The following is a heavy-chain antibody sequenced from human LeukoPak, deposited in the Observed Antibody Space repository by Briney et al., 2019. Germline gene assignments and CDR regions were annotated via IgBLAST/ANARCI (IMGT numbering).Heavy chain of an antibody. D-gene: IGHD3-22*01. Sequence: GGSLRLSCAASGFTFSSYGMHWVRQAPGKGLEWVAFVRYDGSNKYYADSVKGRFTISRDNSKNTLYLQMNSLRVEDTAVYYSAKDEIPHYYDSSGDAFDIWGQGTMVTVSS. CDR1: GFTFSSYG. J-gene: IGHJ3*02. CDR2: VRYDGSNK. CDR3: AKDEIPHYYDSSGDAFDI. V-gene: IGHV3-30*02.